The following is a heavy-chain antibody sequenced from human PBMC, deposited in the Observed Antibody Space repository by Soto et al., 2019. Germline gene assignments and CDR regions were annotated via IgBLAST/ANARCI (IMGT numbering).Heavy chain of an antibody. J-gene: IGHJ3*02. D-gene: IGHD4-17*01. CDR2: ISAYNGNT. CDR3: ARFGGTVDYGIPDIGDDAFDI. V-gene: IGHV1-18*01. CDR1: GYTFTSYG. Sequence: GASVKVSCKASGYTFTSYGISWVRQAPGQGLEWMGWISAYNGNTNYAQKLQGRVTMTTDTSTSTAYMELRSLRSDDTAVYYCARFGGTVDYGIPDIGDDAFDIWGQGTMVTVSS.